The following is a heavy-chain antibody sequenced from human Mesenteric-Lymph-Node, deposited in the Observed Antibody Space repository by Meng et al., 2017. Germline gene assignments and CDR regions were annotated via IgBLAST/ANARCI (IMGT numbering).Heavy chain of an antibody. CDR2: IIPIFGTA. CDR3: AKDRLIGTTDEIY. D-gene: IGHD1-20*01. V-gene: IGHV1-69*13. CDR1: GGTFSSYA. J-gene: IGHJ4*02. Sequence: SVKVSCKASGGTFSSYAISWVRQAPGQGLEWMGGIIPIFGTANYAQKFQGRVTITADESTSTAYMELSSLRSEDTAVYYCAKDRLIGTTDEIYWGQGTLVTVSS.